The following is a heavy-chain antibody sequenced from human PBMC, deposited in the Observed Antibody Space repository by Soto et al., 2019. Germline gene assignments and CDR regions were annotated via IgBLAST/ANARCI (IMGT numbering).Heavy chain of an antibody. CDR3: ARGGKYYDFWSGYYSNWFAP. J-gene: IGHJ5*02. CDR1: GGSISSGDYY. Sequence: PSETLSLTCTVSGGSISSGDYYWSWIRQPPGKGLEWIGYIYYSGSTYYNPSLKSRVTISVDTSKNQFSLKLSSVTAADTAVYYCARGGKYYDFWSGYYSNWFAPWGQGTLVTVSS. D-gene: IGHD3-3*01. V-gene: IGHV4-30-4*01. CDR2: IYYSGST.